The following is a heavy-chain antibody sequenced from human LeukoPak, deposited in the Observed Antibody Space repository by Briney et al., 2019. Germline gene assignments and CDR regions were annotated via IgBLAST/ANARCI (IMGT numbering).Heavy chain of an antibody. CDR2: IKPDGSEK. CDR3: ARVYFTYYYDSSGYFDY. Sequence: GGSLRLSCAASGFTFTNYWMSWVRQAPGKGLEWVANIKPDGSEKYYVDSVKGRFTISRDNAKNSVYLQMNSLRAEDTAVYYCARVYFTYYYDSSGYFDYWGQGTLVTVSS. J-gene: IGHJ4*02. CDR1: GFTFTNYW. V-gene: IGHV3-7*01. D-gene: IGHD3-22*01.